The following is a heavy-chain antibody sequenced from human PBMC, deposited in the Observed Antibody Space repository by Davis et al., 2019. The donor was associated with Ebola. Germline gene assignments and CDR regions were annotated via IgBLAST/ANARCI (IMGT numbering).Heavy chain of an antibody. D-gene: IGHD5-24*01. Sequence: SVKVSCKASGGTFSSYAISWVRQAPGQGLEWMGGIIPIFGTANYAQKFQGRVTITADESTSTAYMELSSLRSEDTAVYYCARDFGDGYNYPGYYFDYWGQGTLVTVSS. V-gene: IGHV1-69*13. CDR1: GGTFSSYA. CDR3: ARDFGDGYNYPGYYFDY. J-gene: IGHJ4*02. CDR2: IIPIFGTA.